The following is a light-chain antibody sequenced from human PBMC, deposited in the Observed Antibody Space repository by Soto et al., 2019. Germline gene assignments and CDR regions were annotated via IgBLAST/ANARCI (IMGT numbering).Light chain of an antibody. CDR3: ATWDDSLNGVV. J-gene: IGLJ3*02. Sequence: QTVVTQPPSASGTPGQGVTISCSGSGSNIASNTVNWYQQLPGTAPKLLMYNNNLRPSGVPDRFSGSKSGTSASLAISGLQSEDEADYYCATWDDSLNGVVFGGGTQLTVL. CDR1: GSNIASNT. CDR2: NNN. V-gene: IGLV1-44*01.